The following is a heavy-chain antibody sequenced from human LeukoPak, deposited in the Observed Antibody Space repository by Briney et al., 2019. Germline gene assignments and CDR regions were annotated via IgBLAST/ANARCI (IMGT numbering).Heavy chain of an antibody. V-gene: IGHV3-48*01. CDR3: ARGYYYDSSGYYDFDY. D-gene: IGHD3-22*01. CDR2: ISSSSSTI. CDR1: GFTFSSYS. Sequence: PGGSLRLSCAASGFTFSSYSMNWVRQAPGKGLEWVSYISSSSSTIYYADSVKGRFTISRDNAKNSLYLQMNSLRAEDTAVYYCARGYYYDSSGYYDFDYWGQGTLVTVSS. J-gene: IGHJ4*02.